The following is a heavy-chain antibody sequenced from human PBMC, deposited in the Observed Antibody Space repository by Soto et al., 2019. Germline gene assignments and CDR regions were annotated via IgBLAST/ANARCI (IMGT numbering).Heavy chain of an antibody. Sequence: GGSLRLSCAASGSSFSRFWMHWVRQAPGKGLVWVSRIYSDGCGPMYADSVKGRFTISRDNAKSTLYLQMNSLRVEDTAVYYCATLNSFGSDYWGQGTLVTV. CDR3: ATLNSFGSDY. CDR2: IYSDGCGP. D-gene: IGHD5-18*01. J-gene: IGHJ4*02. V-gene: IGHV3-74*03. CDR1: GSSFSRFW.